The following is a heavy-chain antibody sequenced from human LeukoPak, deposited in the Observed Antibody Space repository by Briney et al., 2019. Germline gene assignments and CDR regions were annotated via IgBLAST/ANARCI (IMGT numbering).Heavy chain of an antibody. J-gene: IGHJ5*02. V-gene: IGHV4-30-4*08. Sequence: SQTLSLTCTVSGGSISSGDYYWSWIRQPPGKGLEWIGYIYYSGSTYYNPSLKSRVTISVDTSKNQFSLKLSSVTAADTAVYYCASHIGSYYDEDWFDPWGQGTLVTVSS. CDR2: IYYSGST. D-gene: IGHD1-26*01. CDR1: GGSISSGDYY. CDR3: ASHIGSYYDEDWFDP.